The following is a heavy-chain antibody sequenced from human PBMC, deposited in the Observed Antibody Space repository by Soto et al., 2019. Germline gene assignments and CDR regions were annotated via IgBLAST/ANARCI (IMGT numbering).Heavy chain of an antibody. J-gene: IGHJ4*02. CDR2: IDNDGSGT. Sequence: PGGSLRLSCPASGFTLSNYWMHWVRQVPGKGLLWVSRIDNDGSGTSYADSVKGRFTISRDNAKNTLDLEMNSLRAEDTAVYYYTRGSKTWSDYWGQGTLVTVSS. CDR1: GFTLSNYW. V-gene: IGHV3-74*01. CDR3: TRGSKTWSDY. D-gene: IGHD1-26*01.